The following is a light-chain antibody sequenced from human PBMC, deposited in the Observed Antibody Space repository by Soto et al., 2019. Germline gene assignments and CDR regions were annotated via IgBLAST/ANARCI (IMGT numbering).Light chain of an antibody. CDR3: QTWGTGPWV. Sequence: QPVLTQSPSASASLGASVKLTCTLTSGHSSYAIAWHQQQPEKGPRYLMKVNSDGSHSKGDGIPDRFSGSSSGAERYLTIPSLQSEDEADYYCQTWGTGPWVFGGGTKVTVL. V-gene: IGLV4-69*01. J-gene: IGLJ3*02. CDR1: SGHSSYA. CDR2: VNSDGSH.